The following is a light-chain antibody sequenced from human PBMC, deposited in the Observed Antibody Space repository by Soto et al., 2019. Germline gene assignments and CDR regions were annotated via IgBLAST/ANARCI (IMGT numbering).Light chain of an antibody. CDR2: GAS. CDR3: QQYGSSTQT. V-gene: IGKV3-20*01. J-gene: IGKJ1*01. Sequence: EIVFTQSPGTLSLSPGERATLSCRASQSVSSNLAWYQQKPGQAPRLLIYGASSRETGIPDRFSGSGAGTECTRTISRLEPEDVEVDYCQQYGSSTQTFGQGTKVDIK. CDR1: QSVSSN.